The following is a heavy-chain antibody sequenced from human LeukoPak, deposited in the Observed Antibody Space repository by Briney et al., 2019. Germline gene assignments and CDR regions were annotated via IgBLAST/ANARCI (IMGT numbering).Heavy chain of an antibody. CDR2: FYTSGST. J-gene: IGHJ6*03. CDR3: ARRSRPFGAARPGYYMDV. Sequence: PSETLSLTCTVSGDSISSGNYYWSWIRQPAGKGLEWIGRFYTSGSTNYNPSLKSRVTISVDTSKNQFSLKLSSVTAADTAVYYCARRSRPFGAARPGYYMDVWGKGTTVTVSS. V-gene: IGHV4-61*02. D-gene: IGHD6-6*01. CDR1: GDSISSGNYY.